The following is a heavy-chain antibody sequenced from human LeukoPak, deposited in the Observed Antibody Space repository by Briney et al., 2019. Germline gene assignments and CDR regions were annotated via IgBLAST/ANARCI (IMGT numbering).Heavy chain of an antibody. V-gene: IGHV3-23*01. CDR1: GFTFSSYA. J-gene: IGHJ6*03. CDR2: ISGSGGST. D-gene: IGHD3-3*01. CDR3: AKDFNPYYDFWSGHGGDYYYYYMDV. Sequence: GGSLRLSCAASGFTFSSYAMSWVRQAPGKGLEWVSAISGSGGSTYYADSVKGRFTISRDNSKNTLYLQMNSLRAEDTAVYYCAKDFNPYYDFWSGHGGDYYYYYMDVWGKGTTVTVSS.